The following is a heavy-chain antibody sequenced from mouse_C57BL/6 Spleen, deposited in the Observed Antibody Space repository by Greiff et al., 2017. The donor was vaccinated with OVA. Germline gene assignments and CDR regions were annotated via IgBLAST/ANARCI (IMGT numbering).Heavy chain of an antibody. J-gene: IGHJ4*01. D-gene: IGHD1-1*01. CDR2: IWWDDDK. V-gene: IGHV8-8*01. CDR1: GFSLSTFGMG. Sequence: QVTLKESGPGILQPSQTLSLTCSFSGFSLSTFGMGVGWIRQPSGKGLEWLAHIWWDDDKYYNPALKSRLTISKDTSKNQVFLKIANVDTADTATYYCARIEDYYGSSSYYYAMDYWGQGTSVTVSS. CDR3: ARIEDYYGSSSYYYAMDY.